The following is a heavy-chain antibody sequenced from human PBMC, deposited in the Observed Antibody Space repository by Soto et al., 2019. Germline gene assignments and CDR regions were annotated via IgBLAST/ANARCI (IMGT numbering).Heavy chain of an antibody. Sequence: SETLSLTCTVSGGSIRSSTYYWGWIRQPPGKGLEWIVSRYDDGSTFYNPSLKSRVTISVDTSKNQFSLKLTSVTAADTALFYCARGIYVGSSGYYLDYWGQGILVTVSS. CDR2: RYDDGST. V-gene: IGHV4-39*01. J-gene: IGHJ4*02. D-gene: IGHD3-22*01. CDR1: GGSIRSSTYY. CDR3: ARGIYVGSSGYYLDY.